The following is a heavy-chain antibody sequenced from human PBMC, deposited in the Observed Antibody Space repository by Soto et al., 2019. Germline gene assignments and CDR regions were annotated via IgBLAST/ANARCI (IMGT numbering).Heavy chain of an antibody. CDR1: GYKFTAYY. J-gene: IGHJ4*02. V-gene: IGHV1-2*02. CDR3: ASQTVYSSSWNHFDY. Sequence: ASVKVSCKASGYKFTAYYMHWVRQAPGQGLEWMGWINPGSGATSYAQTFQGRVTMTRDTSINTVYMEVTSLRPDDTAVYYCASQTVYSSSWNHFDYWGQGTLVTVSS. D-gene: IGHD6-13*01. CDR2: INPGSGAT.